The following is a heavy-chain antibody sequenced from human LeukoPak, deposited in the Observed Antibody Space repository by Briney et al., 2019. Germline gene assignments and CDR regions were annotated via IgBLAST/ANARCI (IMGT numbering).Heavy chain of an antibody. CDR2: IYYSGST. CDR1: GGSISSYY. V-gene: IGHV4-59*01. J-gene: IGHJ3*02. Sequence: SETLSLTCTVSGGSISSYYWSWIRQPPGKGLEWIGYIYYSGSTSYNPSLKSRVTISVDTSKNQFSLKLSSVTAADTAVYYCARGAFDIWGQGTMVTVSS. CDR3: ARGAFDI.